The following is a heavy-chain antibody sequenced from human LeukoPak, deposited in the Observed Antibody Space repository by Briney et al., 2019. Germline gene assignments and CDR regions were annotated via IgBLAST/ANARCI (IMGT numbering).Heavy chain of an antibody. J-gene: IGHJ4*02. V-gene: IGHV3-23*01. CDR3: ARDLPTGSDYFDY. CDR2: ITGSGAST. D-gene: IGHD6-6*01. Sequence: PGGSLRLSCAASGFTFNNYAMTWVRQAPGTGLQWVSTITGSGASTYYADSVKGRFTISRDNAKNSLYLQMSSLRADDTAVYYCARDLPTGSDYFDYWGQGTLVTVSS. CDR1: GFTFNNYA.